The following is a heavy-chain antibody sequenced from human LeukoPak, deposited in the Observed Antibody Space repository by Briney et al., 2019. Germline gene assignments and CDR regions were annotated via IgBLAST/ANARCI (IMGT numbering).Heavy chain of an antibody. J-gene: IGHJ4*02. V-gene: IGHV4/OR15-8*02. CDR2: ISLAGQT. CDR3: SRESGPFCPFGY. Sequence: SETLSLTRGVSGGSISGTNWWSWVRQPPGQGLEWIGEISLAGQTNYNPSLNGRVTMSLDKSSNQLSLHLTSVTAADTATYFCSRESGPFCPFGYWGQGTLVIVSS. D-gene: IGHD1-26*01. CDR1: GGSISGTNW.